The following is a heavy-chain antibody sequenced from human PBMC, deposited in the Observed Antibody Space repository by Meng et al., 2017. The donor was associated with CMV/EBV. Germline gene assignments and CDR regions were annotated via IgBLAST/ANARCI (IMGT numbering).Heavy chain of an antibody. Sequence: QAQRPQWCASWLKPSETLSLTCAVYGGSFSGYYWSWSRQPPGKGLEWIGEINNSGSTNYNPSLKSRVTISVDTSKNQFSLKLSSVTAADTAVYYCARGSRRLPRFNWFDPWGQGTLVTVSS. D-gene: IGHD3-3*01. CDR2: INNSGST. J-gene: IGHJ5*02. V-gene: IGHV4-34*01. CDR1: GGSFSGYY. CDR3: ARGSRRLPRFNWFDP.